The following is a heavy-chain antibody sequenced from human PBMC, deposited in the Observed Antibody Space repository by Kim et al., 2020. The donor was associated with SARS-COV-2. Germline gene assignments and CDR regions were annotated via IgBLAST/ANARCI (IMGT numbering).Heavy chain of an antibody. CDR3: ARFTAFPLIYYYYGMDV. D-gene: IGHD2-8*01. CDR2: ISSSGSTI. Sequence: GGSLRLSCAASGFTFSSYEMNWVRQAPGKGLEWVSYISSSGSTIYYADSVKGRFTISRDNAKNSLYLQMNSLRAEDTAVYYCARFTAFPLIYYYYGMDVWGQGTTVTVSS. J-gene: IGHJ6*02. CDR1: GFTFSSYE. V-gene: IGHV3-48*03.